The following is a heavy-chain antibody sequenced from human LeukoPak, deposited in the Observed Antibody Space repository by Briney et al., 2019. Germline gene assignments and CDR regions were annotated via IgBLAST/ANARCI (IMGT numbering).Heavy chain of an antibody. CDR1: GGSVSSSNYH. Sequence: SETLPLTCTVSGGSVSSSNYHWAWIRQSPGMGLVCIGTLFSTAINSQNPDPSLTSRLTLSVNTSRNQLSLELRSLTAADTAIFYCASSPGSSTSWFHFDNWGQGTLVTVSS. CDR3: ASSPGSSTSWFHFDN. D-gene: IGHD2-2*01. CDR2: LFSTAIN. J-gene: IGHJ4*02. V-gene: IGHV4-39*01.